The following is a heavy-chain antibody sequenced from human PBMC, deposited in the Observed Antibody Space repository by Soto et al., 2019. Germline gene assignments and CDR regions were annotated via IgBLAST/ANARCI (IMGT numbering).Heavy chain of an antibody. CDR3: GRGPSPRAPAGGTPYYYAMDV. CDR1: GYYFTAYD. J-gene: IGHJ6*02. D-gene: IGHD6-13*01. Sequence: ASVKVSCKAPGYYFTAYDSNWVRQASGQGLEWMGWMNPINGATGSARRFQGRVSMTRNTATATAYLELTSLRSDDSAVYYCGRGPSPRAPAGGTPYYYAMDVWGQGTTVTVSS. CDR2: MNPINGAT. V-gene: IGHV1-8*02.